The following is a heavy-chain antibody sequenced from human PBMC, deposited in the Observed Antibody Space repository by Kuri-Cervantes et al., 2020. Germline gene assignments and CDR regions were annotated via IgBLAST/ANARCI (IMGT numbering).Heavy chain of an antibody. CDR2: IIPILGIA. CDR3: ARGGEKVAAAGTSYYYYGMDV. D-gene: IGHD6-13*01. V-gene: IGHV1-69*02. J-gene: IGHJ6*02. Sequence: SVKVSCKASGGTFSSYTISWVRQAPGQGLEWMGRIIPILGIANYAQKFQGRVTMTRDTSTSTVYMELSSLRSEDTAVYYCARGGEKVAAAGTSYYYYGMDVWGQGTTVTVSS. CDR1: GGTFSSYT.